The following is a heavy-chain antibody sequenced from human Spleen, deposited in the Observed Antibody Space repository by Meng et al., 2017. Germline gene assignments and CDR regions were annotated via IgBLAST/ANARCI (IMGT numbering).Heavy chain of an antibody. V-gene: IGHV5-51*01. CDR3: ARQFSDWDLYFDY. Sequence: GESLKISCKGSGYSFTSYWIGWVRQMPGKGLEWMGIIYPGDSDTRYSPSFQGQVTISADKSTSAAYLHLSSLKASDTAMYYCARQFSDWDLYFDYWGPGTLVTVSS. J-gene: IGHJ4*02. CDR1: GYSFTSYW. D-gene: IGHD1-26*01. CDR2: IYPGDSDT.